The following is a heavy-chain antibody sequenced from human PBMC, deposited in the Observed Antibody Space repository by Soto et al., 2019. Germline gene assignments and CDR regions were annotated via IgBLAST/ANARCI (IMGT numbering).Heavy chain of an antibody. CDR3: ASAAVTGTAGLDF. CDR1: GYTFSGFY. Sequence: ASVKVSCKXSGYTFSGFYMHWVRQAPGQGLEWMGWINPNSGGTKSAEKFQGRVTMTRDTSISTAYMELSRLTSDDTAVYYCASAAVTGTAGLDFWGHGTQVTVSS. D-gene: IGHD6-19*01. V-gene: IGHV1-2*02. CDR2: INPNSGGT. J-gene: IGHJ4*01.